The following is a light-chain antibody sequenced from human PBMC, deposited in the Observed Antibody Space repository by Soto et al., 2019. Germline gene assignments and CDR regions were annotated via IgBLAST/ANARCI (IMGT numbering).Light chain of an antibody. Sequence: EIVLTQSPGTLSLSPGERATLSCRASQSVSSSYLAWYQQKPGQAPRLLISGASRRATGIPDRFSGAGSGTDFTLTISRLEPEDFAVYYCQQRSDSITFGQGTRLEIK. CDR2: GAS. CDR1: QSVSSSY. CDR3: QQRSDSIT. J-gene: IGKJ5*01. V-gene: IGKV3D-20*02.